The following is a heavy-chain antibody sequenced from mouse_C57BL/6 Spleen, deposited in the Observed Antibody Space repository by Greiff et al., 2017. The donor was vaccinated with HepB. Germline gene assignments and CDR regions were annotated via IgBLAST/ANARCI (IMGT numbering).Heavy chain of an antibody. J-gene: IGHJ4*01. CDR3: TAAYYYGSSYAMDY. D-gene: IGHD1-1*01. CDR2: IRLKSDNYAT. V-gene: IGHV6-3*01. CDR1: GFTFSNYW. Sequence: DVMLVESGGGLVQPGGSMKLSCVASGFTFSNYWMNWVRQSPEKGLEWVAQIRLKSDNYATHYAESVKGRFTISRDDSKSSVYLQMNNLRAEDTGIYYCTAAYYYGSSYAMDYWGQGTSVTVSS.